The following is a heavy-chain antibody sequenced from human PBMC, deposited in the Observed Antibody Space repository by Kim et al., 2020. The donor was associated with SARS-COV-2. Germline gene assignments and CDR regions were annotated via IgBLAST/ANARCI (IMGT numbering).Heavy chain of an antibody. CDR3: TRESRTSCLDY. Sequence: GGSLRLSCTASGFTFGDYAMSWVRQAPGKGLEWVGFIRSKAYGGTTEYAASVKGRFTISRDDSKSIAYLQMNSLKTEDTAVYYCTRESRTSCLDYWGQGTLVTVSS. J-gene: IGHJ4*02. V-gene: IGHV3-49*04. CDR1: GFTFGDYA. CDR2: IRSKAYGGTT. D-gene: IGHD2-2*01.